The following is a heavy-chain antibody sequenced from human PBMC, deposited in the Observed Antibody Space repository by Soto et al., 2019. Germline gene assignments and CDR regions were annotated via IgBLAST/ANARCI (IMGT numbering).Heavy chain of an antibody. V-gene: IGHV3-30-3*01. CDR1: GFTFSSYA. J-gene: IGHJ4*02. CDR2: ISYDGSNK. Sequence: GGSLRLSCAASGFTFSSYAMHWVRQAPGKGLEWVAVISYDGSNKYYADSVKGRFTISRDNSKNTLYLQMNSLRAEDTAVYYCARGEGSKNYLPLLWFGELLNWGQGTLVTVSS. D-gene: IGHD3-10*01. CDR3: ARGEGSKNYLPLLWFGELLN.